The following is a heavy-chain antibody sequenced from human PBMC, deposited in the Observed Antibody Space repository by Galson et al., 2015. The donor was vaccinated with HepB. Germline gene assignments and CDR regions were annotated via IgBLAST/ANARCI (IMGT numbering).Heavy chain of an antibody. CDR2: ISAYNGNT. Sequence: QSGAEVKKPGASVKVSCKASGYTFTSYGISWVRQAPGQGLEWTGWISAYNGNTNYAQKLQGRVTMTTDTSTSTAYMELRSLRSDDTAVYYCARAPKWCSTSCYLDYWGQGTLVTVSS. J-gene: IGHJ4*02. CDR1: GYTFTSYG. CDR3: ARAPKWCSTSCYLDY. D-gene: IGHD2-2*01. V-gene: IGHV1-18*01.